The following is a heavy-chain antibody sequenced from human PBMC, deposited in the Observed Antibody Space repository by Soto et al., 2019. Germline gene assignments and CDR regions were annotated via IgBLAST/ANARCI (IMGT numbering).Heavy chain of an antibody. D-gene: IGHD2-2*02. CDR3: ARLGYCSSTSCYMGPYFDY. CDR2: INSDGSST. CDR1: GFTFSSYW. V-gene: IGHV3-74*01. J-gene: IGHJ4*02. Sequence: GGSLRLSCAASGFTFSSYWMHWVRQAPGKGLVWVSRINSDGSSTSYADSVKGRFTISRDNAKNTLDLQMNSLRAEDTAVYYCARLGYCSSTSCYMGPYFDYWGQGTLVTVSS.